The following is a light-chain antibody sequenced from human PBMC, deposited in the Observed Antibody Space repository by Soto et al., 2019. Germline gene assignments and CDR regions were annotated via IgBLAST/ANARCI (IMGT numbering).Light chain of an antibody. V-gene: IGLV2-14*01. CDR1: SSDVGAYNY. J-gene: IGLJ1*01. Sequence: QSVLTQPASMSGSLGQSITISCSGTSSDVGAYNYVSWYQQYPGKAPKLMIYHVTDRPSGVSNRFSGSKSGNTASLTISGLQVEDEADYYCCSYTSSNTFVFGTGTKVTVL. CDR2: HVT. CDR3: CSYTSSNTFV.